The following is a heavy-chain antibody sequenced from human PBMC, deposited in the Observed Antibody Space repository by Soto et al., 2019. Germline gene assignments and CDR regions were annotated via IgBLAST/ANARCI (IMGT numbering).Heavy chain of an antibody. CDR3: AREGVAPYYYYGMDV. J-gene: IGHJ6*02. D-gene: IGHD5-12*01. CDR2: ISTYNGDT. CDR1: GYTFTRSG. Sequence: QVQLVQSGAEVKKPGASVKVSCKASGYTFTRSGISWVRQAPGQGLEWMGWISTYNGDTNYAQTFQGRVTMTTDTPTSTVHMEVRSLRSDYTAVYYCAREGVAPYYYYGMDVWGQGTPVTVSS. V-gene: IGHV1-18*01.